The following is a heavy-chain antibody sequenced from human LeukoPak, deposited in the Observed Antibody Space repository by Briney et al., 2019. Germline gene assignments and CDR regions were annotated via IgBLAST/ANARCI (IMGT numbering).Heavy chain of an antibody. Sequence: SETLSLTCAVYGGSFSGYYWSWIRQPPGKGLEWIGEINHSGSTNYNPSLKSRVTISVDTSKNQFSLKLSSVTAADTAVYYCARRLVIAAGLLVSEQKLVFDYWGQETQVTVSS. CDR2: INHSGST. D-gene: IGHD6-6*01. CDR1: GGSFSGYY. V-gene: IGHV4-34*01. CDR3: ARRLVIAAGLLVSEQKLVFDY. J-gene: IGHJ4*02.